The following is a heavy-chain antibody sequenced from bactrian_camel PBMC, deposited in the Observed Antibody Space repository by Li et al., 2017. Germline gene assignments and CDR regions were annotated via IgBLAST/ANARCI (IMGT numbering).Heavy chain of an antibody. J-gene: IGHJ4*01. CDR1: GLTFRDYN. Sequence: QLVESGGGSVQAGGSLRLSCTASGLTFRDYNIAWFRQAPGNERVWVSCIDNTGRFTYETDAVKGRFNISRDNAKNTLYLQLNSLKTEDTAMYYCTKDPDGLGRSEYNAWGQGTQVTVS. V-gene: IGHV3S63*01. CDR2: IDNTGRFT. CDR3: TKDPDGLGRSEYNA. D-gene: IGHD5*01.